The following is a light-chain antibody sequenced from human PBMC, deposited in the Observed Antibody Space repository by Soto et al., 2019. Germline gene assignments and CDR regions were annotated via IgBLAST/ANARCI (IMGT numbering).Light chain of an antibody. CDR3: QHYNNWPPEGT. J-gene: IGKJ1*01. CDR2: GAS. Sequence: EIVMTQSPATLSVSPGKRTTLSCRASQSVSSSLAWYQQKPGQAPRLLIYGASTRATGIPARFSGSGSGTEFTLTISSLQSEDFAVYYCQHYNNWPPEGTFGQGTKVEIK. V-gene: IGKV3-15*01. CDR1: QSVSSS.